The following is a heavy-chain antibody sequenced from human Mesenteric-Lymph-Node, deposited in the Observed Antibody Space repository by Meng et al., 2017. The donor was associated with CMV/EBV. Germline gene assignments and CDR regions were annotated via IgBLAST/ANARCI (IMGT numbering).Heavy chain of an antibody. D-gene: IGHD2-8*02. CDR2: NNHSGST. CDR1: GGCSSGQE. Sequence: HVHIHDVGVGMFKHPETLPVTCHVYGGCSSGQECVWIRQPPGKGLKGIGKNNHSGSTYYNPSLKSRVTISVDTSKNQFSLKLSSVPAADTAVYYCVRQYRWIKYGGCFNYWGQGTLVTVSS. V-gene: IGHV4-34*01. J-gene: IGHJ4*02. CDR3: VRQYRWIKYGGCFNY.